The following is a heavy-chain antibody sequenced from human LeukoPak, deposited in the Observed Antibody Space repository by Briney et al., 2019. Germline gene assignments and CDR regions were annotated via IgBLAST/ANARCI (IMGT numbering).Heavy chain of an antibody. CDR2: IYYSGST. CDR3: ARHDYDFWSGSENYYFDY. D-gene: IGHD3-3*01. CDR1: GGSISSYY. V-gene: IGHV4-59*08. Sequence: SETLSHTCTVSGGSISSYYWSWIRQPPGKGLEWIGYIYYSGSTNYNPSLKSRVTISVDTSKNQFSLKLSSVTAADTAVYHCARHDYDFWSGSENYYFDYWGQGTLVTVSS. J-gene: IGHJ4*02.